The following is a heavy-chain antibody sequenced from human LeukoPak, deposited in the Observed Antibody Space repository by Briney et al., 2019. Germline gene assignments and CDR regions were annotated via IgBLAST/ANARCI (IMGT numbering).Heavy chain of an antibody. CDR1: GDSISRSTYY. V-gene: IGHV4-30-4*08. Sequence: PSETLSLTCTVSGDSISRSTYYWGWIRQPPGRGLEWIGYIYYSGSTYYNPSLKSRVTISVDTSKNQFSLKLSSVTAADTAVYYCARANGEYQLLFWSQGATIPYYFDYWGQGTLVTVSS. CDR3: ARANGEYQLLFWSQGATIPYYFDY. CDR2: IYYSGST. D-gene: IGHD2-2*01. J-gene: IGHJ4*02.